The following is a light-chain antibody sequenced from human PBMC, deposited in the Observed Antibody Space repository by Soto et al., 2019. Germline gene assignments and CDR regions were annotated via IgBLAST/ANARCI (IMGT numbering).Light chain of an antibody. CDR1: QSISSW. Sequence: DIQMTQSPSTLSASVGDRVTITCRASQSISSWLAWYQQKSGKAPKLLIYKASTLKSGVPSRFSGSGSGTECTIIISRLPHDDSATYCRQYDSSSPLTFGQGTKVELK. J-gene: IGKJ1*01. CDR2: KAS. V-gene: IGKV1-5*03. CDR3: QYDSSSPLT.